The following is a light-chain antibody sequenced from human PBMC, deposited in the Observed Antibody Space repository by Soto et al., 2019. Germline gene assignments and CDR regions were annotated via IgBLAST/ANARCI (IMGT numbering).Light chain of an antibody. J-gene: IGKJ4*01. CDR1: QSVLHTSYNKNY. CDR2: WAS. CDR3: QQSYSSPLT. Sequence: DIVMTQSPDSLAVSLGERATINCKSRQSVLHTSYNKNYLAWYQQKPGHPPKVLIYWASTRESGVPDRFSGSGSGTDFTLTISDLQAEDVAVYYCQQSYSSPLTFGGGTKVEIK. V-gene: IGKV4-1*01.